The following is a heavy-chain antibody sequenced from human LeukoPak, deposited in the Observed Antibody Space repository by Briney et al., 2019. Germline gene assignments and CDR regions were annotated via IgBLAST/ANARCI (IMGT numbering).Heavy chain of an antibody. CDR3: ARDNNFDILTGYYQYYFDY. V-gene: IGHV4-4*07. J-gene: IGHJ4*02. CDR2: IYTSGST. Sequence: PSETLSLTCTVSGGSISSYYWSWTRQPAGKGLEWIGRIYTSGSTNYNPSLKSRVTMSVDTSKNQFSLKLSSVTAADTAVYYCARDNNFDILTGYYQYYFDYWGQGTLVTVSS. CDR1: GGSISSYY. D-gene: IGHD3-9*01.